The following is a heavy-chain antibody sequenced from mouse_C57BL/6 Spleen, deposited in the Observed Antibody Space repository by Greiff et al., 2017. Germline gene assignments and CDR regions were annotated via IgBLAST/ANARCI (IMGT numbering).Heavy chain of an antibody. V-gene: IGHV5-6*02. J-gene: IGHJ4*01. CDR3: ARRGITHYYAMDY. Sequence: EVMLVESGGDLVKPGGSLKLSCAASGFTFSSYGMSWVRQTPDKRLEWVATISSGGSYSYYPDSVKGRFTISRDNAKNTLYLQMSSLKSEDTAMYYCARRGITHYYAMDYWGQGTSVTVSS. D-gene: IGHD1-1*01. CDR1: GFTFSSYG. CDR2: ISSGGSYS.